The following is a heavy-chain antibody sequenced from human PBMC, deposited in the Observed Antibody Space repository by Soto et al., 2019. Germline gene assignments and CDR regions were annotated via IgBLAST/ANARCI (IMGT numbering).Heavy chain of an antibody. CDR2: ISGSGGST. CDR1: GVTFISYA. CDR3: AKDRGSSWYEGAFDI. J-gene: IGHJ3*02. D-gene: IGHD6-13*01. V-gene: IGHV3-23*01. Sequence: PGGSLRLSCAASGVTFISYAMSWVRQAPGKGLEWVSAISGSGGSTYYADSVKGRFTISRDNSKNTLYLQMNSLRAEDTAVYYCAKDRGSSWYEGAFDIWGQGTMVTVSS.